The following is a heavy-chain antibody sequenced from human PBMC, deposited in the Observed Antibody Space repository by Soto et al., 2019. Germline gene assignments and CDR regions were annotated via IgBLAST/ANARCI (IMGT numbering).Heavy chain of an antibody. Sequence: EVQLVESGGGLVKPGGSLRLSCAASGFTFSSYSMNWVRQAPGKGLEWVSSISSGSDYIFYADSVKGRFTISRDNAKNSLFLQMNGLTAEDTAVYYCAGSPVGDACNVCGHWTVVTVSS. CDR3: AGSPVGDACNV. CDR2: ISSGSDYI. V-gene: IGHV3-21*01. J-gene: IGHJ3*01. CDR1: GFTFSSYS.